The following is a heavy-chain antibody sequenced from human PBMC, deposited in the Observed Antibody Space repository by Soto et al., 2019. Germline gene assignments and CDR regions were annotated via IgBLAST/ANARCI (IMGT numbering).Heavy chain of an antibody. CDR1: GGTFSSYA. Sequence: QVQLVQSGAEVKKPGSSVKVSCKASGGTFSSYAISWVRQAPGQGLEWMGGIIPIFGTANYAQKFQGRVTITADESTSTAYMELSSLRSEDTAVYYCARAGGSYCRDCDYYYGMDVCGQGTTVTVSS. D-gene: IGHD1-26*01. J-gene: IGHJ6*02. V-gene: IGHV1-69*01. CDR3: ARAGGSYCRDCDYYYGMDV. CDR2: IIPIFGTA.